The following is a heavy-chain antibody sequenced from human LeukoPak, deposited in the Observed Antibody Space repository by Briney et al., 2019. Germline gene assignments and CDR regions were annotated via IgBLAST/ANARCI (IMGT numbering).Heavy chain of an antibody. CDR2: IYPGDSDT. J-gene: IGHJ4*02. Sequence: GESLKISCKGSGYSFNSYWIGWVHQMPGKGLEWMGIIYPGDSDTRYSPSFEGQVTISADKSISTAYLQWSSLKASDTAMYYCARWLVGATSYYFNYWGKGTLVTVSS. D-gene: IGHD1-26*01. CDR3: ARWLVGATSYYFNY. V-gene: IGHV5-51*07. CDR1: GYSFNSYW.